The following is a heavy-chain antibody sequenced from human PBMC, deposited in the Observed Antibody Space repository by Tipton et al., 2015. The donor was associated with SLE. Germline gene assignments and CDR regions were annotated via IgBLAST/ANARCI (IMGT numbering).Heavy chain of an antibody. V-gene: IGHV4-61*09. D-gene: IGHD3-10*01. CDR2: IYTSGST. CDR3: ARDFGSSGSGRDAFDI. CDR1: GGSISSGSYY. J-gene: IGHJ3*02. Sequence: TLSLTCTVSGGSISSGSYYWSWIRQPAGKGLEWIGYIYTSGSTNYNPSLKSRVTISVDTSKNQFSLNLSSVTAADTAVYYCARDFGSSGSGRDAFDIWGQGTMVTVSS.